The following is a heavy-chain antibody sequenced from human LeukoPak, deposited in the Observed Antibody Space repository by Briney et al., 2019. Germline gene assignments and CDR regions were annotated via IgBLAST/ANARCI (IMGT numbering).Heavy chain of an antibody. D-gene: IGHD3-16*02. J-gene: IGHJ4*02. V-gene: IGHV3-74*01. CDR3: ARDIGDYVWGSYRPNFDY. CDR1: GFTFNNYW. CDR2: VNPGGSIA. Sequence: GGSLRLSCAASGFTFNNYWIHWVRQAPGKGLVWVSRVNPGGSIANFADSVKGRFTISRDNAKNTVYLQTSSLTAEDTAVYYCARDIGDYVWGSYRPNFDYWGQGTLVTVSS.